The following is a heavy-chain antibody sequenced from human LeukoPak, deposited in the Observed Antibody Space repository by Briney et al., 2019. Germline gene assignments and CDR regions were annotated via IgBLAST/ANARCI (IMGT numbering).Heavy chain of an antibody. CDR3: ARDRPGSYWYFDL. J-gene: IGHJ2*01. D-gene: IGHD3-10*01. Sequence: SETLSLTCTVSGGSISSYYWSWIRQPPGKGLEWVGHIYYLGSTNYNPSLKGRVTISIDTSKNYFSLKLSSVIAADTAVYYCARDRPGSYWYFDLWGRGTLVTVSS. V-gene: IGHV4-59*01. CDR1: GGSISSYY. CDR2: IYYLGST.